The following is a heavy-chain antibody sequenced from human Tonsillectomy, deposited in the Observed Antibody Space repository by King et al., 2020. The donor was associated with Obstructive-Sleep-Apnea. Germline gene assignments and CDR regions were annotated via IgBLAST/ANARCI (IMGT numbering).Heavy chain of an antibody. J-gene: IGHJ4*02. D-gene: IGHD3-10*01. V-gene: IGHV3-23*04. CDR1: GFTFSSYA. CDR3: AKSTSGTYRSFDY. Sequence: VQLVESGGGLVQPGGSLRLSCAASGFTFSSYAMTWVRQAPGKGLEGFSTISGSGGSTYYADSVKGRFTISRDNSKNTLYLEMDSLRAEYTAMYYCAKSTSGTYRSFDYWGQGTLVTVSS. CDR2: ISGSGGST.